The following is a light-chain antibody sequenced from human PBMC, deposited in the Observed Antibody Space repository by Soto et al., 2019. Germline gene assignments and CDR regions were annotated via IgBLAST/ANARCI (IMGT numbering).Light chain of an antibody. CDR2: STN. CDR1: SGSVSTSYY. CDR3: VLYMGTGISV. Sequence: QAVVTQEPSFSVSPGRTVTLTCGLSSGSVSTSYYPSWYQLTPGQAPRTLIYSTNTRSSGVPNRFSGSILENKAALTITGAQADDESDYYCVLYMGTGISVFGGGTEVTVL. V-gene: IGLV8-61*01. J-gene: IGLJ3*02.